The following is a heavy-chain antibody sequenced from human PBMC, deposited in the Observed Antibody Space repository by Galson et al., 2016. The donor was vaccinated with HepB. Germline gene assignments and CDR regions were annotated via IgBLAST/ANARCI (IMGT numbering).Heavy chain of an antibody. Sequence: SLRLSCAASGITFRNYSMNWVRQAPGKGLEWVAVIWYDGSNKNYVDSVKGRFTISRDNSNNTLYLQMNRLRTGDKAVYYCTTAIGYYGMDSWGQGTTVTVSS. CDR1: GITFRNYS. CDR2: IWYDGSNK. J-gene: IGHJ6*02. CDR3: TTAIGYYGMDS. V-gene: IGHV3-33*01.